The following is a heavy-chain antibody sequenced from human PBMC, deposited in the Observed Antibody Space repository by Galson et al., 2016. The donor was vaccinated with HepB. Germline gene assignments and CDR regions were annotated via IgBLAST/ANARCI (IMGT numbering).Heavy chain of an antibody. CDR1: GDSVSSNSAA. CDR3: VRHLTGGDPGGMDV. J-gene: IGHJ6*04. D-gene: IGHD7-27*01. CDR2: TFYRSKWYN. Sequence: CAISGDSVSSNSAAWNWIRQSPSRGLEWLGRTFYRSKWYNHYAEFVKSRIAINPDTSRNQMSLQLNSVTPEDTAVYYCVRHLTGGDPGGMDVWGKGTTVTVSS. V-gene: IGHV6-1*01.